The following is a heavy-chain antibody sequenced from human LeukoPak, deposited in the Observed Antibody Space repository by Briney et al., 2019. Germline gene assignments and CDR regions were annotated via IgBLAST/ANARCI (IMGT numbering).Heavy chain of an antibody. V-gene: IGHV1-2*02. CDR2: INPNSGGT. CDR3: ARVLVPAGALWYYYYYMDV. J-gene: IGHJ6*03. CDR1: GYTFAGYY. D-gene: IGHD2-2*01. Sequence: ASVKVSCKASGYTFAGYYMHWVRQAPGQGLEWMGWINPNSGGTNYAQEFQGRVTMTRDTSISTAYMELSRLRSDDTAVYYCARVLVPAGALWYYYYYMDVWGKGTTVTVSS.